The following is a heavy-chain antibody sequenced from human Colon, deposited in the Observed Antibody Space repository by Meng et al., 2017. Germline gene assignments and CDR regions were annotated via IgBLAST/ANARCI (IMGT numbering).Heavy chain of an antibody. CDR1: GFTFISYI. J-gene: IGHJ4*02. CDR2: ISSSGSYI. D-gene: IGHD7-27*01. V-gene: IGHV3-21*01. Sequence: ELQLVESGGGPVEPGVSLRLSCAASGFTFISYIMNWVRQAPGKGLEWVSSISSSGSYIYYADSVKGRFTISRDNAKNSLYLQMNSLRAEDTAVYYCARDHPGPLGYWGQGALVTVSS. CDR3: ARDHPGPLGY.